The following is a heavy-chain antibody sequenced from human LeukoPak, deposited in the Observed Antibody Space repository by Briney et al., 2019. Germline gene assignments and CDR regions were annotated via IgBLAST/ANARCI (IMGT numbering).Heavy chain of an antibody. D-gene: IGHD3-16*01. CDR1: GFTFSSYW. Sequence: PGGSLRLSCAASGFTFSSYWMHWVRQAPGKGLVWVSRINSDGSTTSYADSVKGRFTISRDYAKNSLYLQMNSLRPEDTAVYYCARGGFLITFGGVDYWGQGTLVTVSS. J-gene: IGHJ4*02. CDR3: ARGGFLITFGGVDY. CDR2: INSDGSTT. V-gene: IGHV3-74*01.